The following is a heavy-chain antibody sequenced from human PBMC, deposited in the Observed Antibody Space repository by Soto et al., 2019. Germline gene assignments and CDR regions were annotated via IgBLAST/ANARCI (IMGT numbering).Heavy chain of an antibody. J-gene: IGHJ2*01. CDR3: SKQAIVVVAAATDWYFDV. D-gene: IGHD2-15*01. CDR1: GFTFSNLA. CDR2: IGGRGVST. V-gene: IGHV3-23*01. Sequence: EVQLLESGGGLVHSGGSLRLSCAASGFTFSNLAMSWVRQAPGKGLEWVSTIGGRGVSTFYADSVKGRFTISRANSKNSMYLQMNSLRAEDTDVYYCSKQAIVVVAAATDWYFDVWGRGTLVTVSS.